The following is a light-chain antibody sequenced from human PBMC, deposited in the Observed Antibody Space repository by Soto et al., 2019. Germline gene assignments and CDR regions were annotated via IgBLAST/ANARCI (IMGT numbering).Light chain of an antibody. Sequence: QSVLTQPPSASGTPGQRVTISCSESSSSIGSNYIYWYQQLPGTAPKLLIYRDSQRPSGVPDRFSGSKSGTSASLAISGLRSEDDADYSCAAWDDSLRGWVFGGGTKLTVL. CDR2: RDS. J-gene: IGLJ3*02. CDR3: AAWDDSLRGWV. V-gene: IGLV1-47*01. CDR1: SSSIGSNY.